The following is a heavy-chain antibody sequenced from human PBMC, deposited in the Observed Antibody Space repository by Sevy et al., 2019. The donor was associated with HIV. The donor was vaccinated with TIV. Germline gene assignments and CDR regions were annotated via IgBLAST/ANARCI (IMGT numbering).Heavy chain of an antibody. CDR1: GFNFNDYA. CDR3: AKELAQGGTLNFYYDGMDF. CDR2: INWFGTII. D-gene: IGHD3-16*01. J-gene: IGHJ6*02. V-gene: IGHV3-9*01. Sequence: GGSLRLSCIASGFNFNDYAMHWVRQVPGKGLEWVSGINWFGTIIGYGDSVKGRFTISRDNARKSVYLEMNSLSPEDTAWYYCAKELAQGGTLNFYYDGMDFWGQGTTVTVSS.